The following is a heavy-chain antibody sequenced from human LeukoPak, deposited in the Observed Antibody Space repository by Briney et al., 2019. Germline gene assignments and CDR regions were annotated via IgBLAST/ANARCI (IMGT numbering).Heavy chain of an antibody. D-gene: IGHD1-26*01. Sequence: SETLSLTCTVSGGSISSYYWSWIRQPAGKGLEWIGRIYSSGSTNYNPSLKSRVTMSVDKSKSQFSLNLTSVTAADTAVYYCARDWGGSYDTRALDYWGQGALVTVSS. V-gene: IGHV4-4*07. CDR1: GGSISSYY. CDR3: ARDWGGSYDTRALDY. J-gene: IGHJ4*02. CDR2: IYSSGST.